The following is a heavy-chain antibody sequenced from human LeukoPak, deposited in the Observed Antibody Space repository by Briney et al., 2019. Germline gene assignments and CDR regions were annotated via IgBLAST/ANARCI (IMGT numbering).Heavy chain of an antibody. CDR3: ARATVTHDY. CDR2: ISSSGDTT. J-gene: IGHJ4*02. D-gene: IGHD4-17*01. V-gene: IGHV3-48*03. Sequence: GGSLRLSCVGSGLTFSSFEMNWVRQGPGKGLEWVSYISSSGDTTYYVDSVKGRFTISRDNAKNSLYLQMNSLRAEDTAVYYCARATVTHDYWGQGTLVTVSS. CDR1: GLTFSSFE.